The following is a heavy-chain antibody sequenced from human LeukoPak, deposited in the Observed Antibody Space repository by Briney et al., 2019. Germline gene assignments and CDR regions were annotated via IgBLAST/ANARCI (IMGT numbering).Heavy chain of an antibody. V-gene: IGHV3-64*01. Sequence: GGSLGLSCAASGFTFSSYAMHWVRQAPGKGLECVSAISSNGGSTYYANSVKGRFTISRDNSKNTLYLQMGSLRAEDMAVYYCAREGMKTGPFDYWGQGTPVTVSS. J-gene: IGHJ4*02. CDR2: ISSNGGST. D-gene: IGHD1-14*01. CDR3: AREGMKTGPFDY. CDR1: GFTFSSYA.